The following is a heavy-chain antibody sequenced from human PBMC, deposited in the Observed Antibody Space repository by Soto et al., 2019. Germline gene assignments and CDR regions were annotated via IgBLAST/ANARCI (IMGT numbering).Heavy chain of an antibody. V-gene: IGHV4-30-4*02. CDR1: GGPIKTGVYY. CDR3: ARAGFSYGHLLF. D-gene: IGHD3-10*01. Sequence: SDTLSLTCNVSGGPIKTGVYYWNWIRQPPGKGLEWIGYVFYSGATNYSPSLKSRAAISMDTSKNQFSLSLTSVTAANPAVYYCARAGFSYGHLLFWGQGIRVTVSS. J-gene: IGHJ1*01. CDR2: VFYSGAT.